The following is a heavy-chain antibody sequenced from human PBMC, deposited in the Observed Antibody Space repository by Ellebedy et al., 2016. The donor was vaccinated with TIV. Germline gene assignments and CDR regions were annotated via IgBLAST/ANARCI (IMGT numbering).Heavy chain of an antibody. CDR1: GYTFTNYD. CDR2: MKPNSGNT. D-gene: IGHD3-16*01. V-gene: IGHV1-8*01. CDR3: ARGLMITFGGDYDAFDI. J-gene: IGHJ3*02. Sequence: ASVKVSCXASGYTFTNYDINWVRQATGQGLEWMGWMKPNSGNTGYAQKFQGRVTMTRNTSISTAYLDLSSLRSEDTAVYYCARGLMITFGGDYDAFDIWGQGTMVTVSS.